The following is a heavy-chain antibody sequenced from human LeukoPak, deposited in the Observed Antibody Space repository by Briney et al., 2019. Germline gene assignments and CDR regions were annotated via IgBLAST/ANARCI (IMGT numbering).Heavy chain of an antibody. Sequence: GGSLRLSCAASGFTFSSYAMHWVRQAPGKGLEWVAVISYDGSNKYYADSVKGRFTISRDNSKNTLYLQMNSPRAEDTAVYYCARDKMGATFDYWGQGTLVTVSS. V-gene: IGHV3-30-3*01. D-gene: IGHD1-26*01. CDR1: GFTFSSYA. CDR3: ARDKMGATFDY. J-gene: IGHJ4*02. CDR2: ISYDGSNK.